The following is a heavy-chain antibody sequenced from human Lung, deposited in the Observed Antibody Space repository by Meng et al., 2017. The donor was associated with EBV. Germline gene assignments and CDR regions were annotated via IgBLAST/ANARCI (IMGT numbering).Heavy chain of an antibody. J-gene: IGHJ4*02. V-gene: IGHV1-2*04. Sequence: QVQLVQSGAEGKTPGASVKVSCKASGYTFTGYYMHWVRQAPGQGLEWMGWINPNSGGTNYAQKFQGWVTMTRDTSISTAYMELSRLRSDDTAVYYCARDWEGSWAVFDYWGQGTLVTVSS. D-gene: IGHD6-13*01. CDR2: INPNSGGT. CDR3: ARDWEGSWAVFDY. CDR1: GYTFTGYY.